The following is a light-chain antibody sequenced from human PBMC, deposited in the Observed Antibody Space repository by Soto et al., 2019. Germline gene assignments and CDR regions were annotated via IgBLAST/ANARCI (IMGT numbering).Light chain of an antibody. Sequence: IVMTQSPDSLAVSLGERATINCKSSQSVLYSSNNRNYLAWYRQKPGQPPKLLIYWASIREFGVPGRISGSGSGSDFTLTISSLQAEDVAIYYCQQYYSTPPYTFGQGTKLEIK. J-gene: IGKJ2*01. V-gene: IGKV4-1*01. CDR3: QQYYSTPPYT. CDR2: WAS. CDR1: QSVLYSSNNRNY.